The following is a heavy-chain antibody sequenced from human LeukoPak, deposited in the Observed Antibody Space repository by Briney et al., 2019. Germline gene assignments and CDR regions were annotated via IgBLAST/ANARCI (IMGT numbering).Heavy chain of an antibody. CDR1: GVTFGTHA. Sequence: GGSLRLTCAASGVTFGTHAMTWIRQAPGKGLEWVSGMSGRGDTSYYADSVKGRFTISRDNSKNTPFLQMNSLRAEDTAVYYCAKLAGIRGWFVYYFDYWGQGTLVTVSS. D-gene: IGHD6-19*01. J-gene: IGHJ4*02. CDR2: MSGRGDTS. V-gene: IGHV3-23*01. CDR3: AKLAGIRGWFVYYFDY.